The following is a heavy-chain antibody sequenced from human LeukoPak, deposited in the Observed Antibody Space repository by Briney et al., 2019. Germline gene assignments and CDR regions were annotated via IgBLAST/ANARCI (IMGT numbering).Heavy chain of an antibody. CDR3: ARWGRGSSAYIDY. J-gene: IGHJ4*02. Sequence: SETLSLTCTVSGGSISSSSYYWGWIRQPPGKGLEWIGSIYYSGSTYYNPSLKSRVTISVDTSKNQFSLKLSSVTAADTAVYYCARWGRGSSAYIDYWGQGTLVTVSS. CDR2: IYYSGST. V-gene: IGHV4-39*01. D-gene: IGHD3-22*01. CDR1: GGSISSSSYY.